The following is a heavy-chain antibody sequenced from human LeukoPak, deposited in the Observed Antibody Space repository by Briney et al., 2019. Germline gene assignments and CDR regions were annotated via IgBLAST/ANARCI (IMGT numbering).Heavy chain of an antibody. CDR1: GGTFGSYA. V-gene: IGHV1-69*06. J-gene: IGHJ6*03. CDR2: IIPIFGTA. CDR3: ARTAIKGPYYYMDV. Sequence: SVKVSCKASGGTFGSYAISWVRQAPGQGLEWMGRIIPIFGTANYAQKFQGRVTITADKSTSTAYMELSSLRSEDTAVYYCARTAIKGPYYYMDVWGKGTTVTVSS.